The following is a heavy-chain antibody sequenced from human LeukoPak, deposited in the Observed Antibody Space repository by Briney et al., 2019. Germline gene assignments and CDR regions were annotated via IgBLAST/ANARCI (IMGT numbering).Heavy chain of an antibody. CDR1: GYTFTSYY. V-gene: IGHV1-46*01. Sequence: GASVKVSCKASGYTFTSYYMHWVRQAPGQGLEGRGIINPSGGSTSYAQKFQGRVTMTRDMSTSTDYMELSSLRSEDTAIYYCARDNSVGDNAWWFDPWGQGTLVTVSS. J-gene: IGHJ5*02. D-gene: IGHD1-26*01. CDR3: ARDNSVGDNAWWFDP. CDR2: INPSGGST.